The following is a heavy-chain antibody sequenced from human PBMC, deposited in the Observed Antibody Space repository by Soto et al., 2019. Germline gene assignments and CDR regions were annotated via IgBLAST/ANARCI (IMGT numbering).Heavy chain of an antibody. CDR2: INPSGGTT. CDR3: AIHWDGIHRDSDWGMEV. V-gene: IGHV1-46*03. D-gene: IGHD2-21*01. Sequence: ASVNVSCKTSGYTFTTYYIHWVRQAPGQGLEWMGIINPSGGTTSYAHKFQGRVTMTRDTSTSTVYMELSSLRSEDTAVYYCAIHWDGIHRDSDWGMEVWGQGTTDTVSS. CDR1: GYTFTTYY. J-gene: IGHJ6*02.